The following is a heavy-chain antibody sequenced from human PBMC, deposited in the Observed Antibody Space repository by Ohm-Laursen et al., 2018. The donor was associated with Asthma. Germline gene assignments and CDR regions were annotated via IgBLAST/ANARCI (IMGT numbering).Heavy chain of an antibody. D-gene: IGHD3-3*01. J-gene: IGHJ4*02. CDR3: AREPSNYDFWSGYTDY. V-gene: IGHV3-23*01. CDR1: GFTFSSYA. Sequence: SLRLSCTASGFTFSSYAMSWVRQAPGKGLEWVSAISGSGGSTYYADSVKGRFTISRDNSKNTVYLQMNSLRAEDTAVYYCAREPSNYDFWSGYTDYWGQGTLVTVSS. CDR2: ISGSGGST.